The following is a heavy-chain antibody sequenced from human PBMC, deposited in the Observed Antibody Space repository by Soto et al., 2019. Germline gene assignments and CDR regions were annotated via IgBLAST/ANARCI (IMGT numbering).Heavy chain of an antibody. CDR2: IHYRGST. CDR3: AREDRETYDSRGPLDY. D-gene: IGHD3-22*01. J-gene: IGHJ4*02. CDR1: GGSISSGDYY. Sequence: PSETLSLTCSVSGGSISSGDYYWSWIRQPPGKGLEWIGFIHYRGSTYYNPSLKSRVTISVDTSKKQFSLELRSVTAADTAVYYCAREDRETYDSRGPLDYWGRGTLVTVSS. V-gene: IGHV4-30-4*01.